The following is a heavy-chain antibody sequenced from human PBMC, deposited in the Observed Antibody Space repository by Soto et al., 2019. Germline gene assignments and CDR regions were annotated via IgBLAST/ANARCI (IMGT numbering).Heavy chain of an antibody. CDR3: VRHDSPKGTFFY. CDR2: INHRGDT. Sequence: QVQLQESGPGVVKPSGTLSLTCAVSGASLSSSRWCSWVRQTPGKGLEWIGEINHRGDTNTNPSLKSPVSISVDKSKNQFSLKLTSVTAADTALYYCVRHDSPKGTFFYWGQGTPVTVSS. D-gene: IGHD3-22*01. CDR1: GASLSSSRW. V-gene: IGHV4-4*02. J-gene: IGHJ4*02.